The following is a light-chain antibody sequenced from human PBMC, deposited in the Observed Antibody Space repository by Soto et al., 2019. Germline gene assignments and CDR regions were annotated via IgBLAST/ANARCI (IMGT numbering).Light chain of an antibody. J-gene: IGKJ4*01. V-gene: IGKV3-15*01. CDR1: QSVSSS. CDR2: GAS. Sequence: EIVMTQSPATLSVSPGERATLSCRASQSVSSSLAWYQQKPGQAPSLLIYGASTRATGTLARFSGSGSGTEFTLTISSLQSEDFAVYYCQQYIRWPLTFGGGTKVDIK. CDR3: QQYIRWPLT.